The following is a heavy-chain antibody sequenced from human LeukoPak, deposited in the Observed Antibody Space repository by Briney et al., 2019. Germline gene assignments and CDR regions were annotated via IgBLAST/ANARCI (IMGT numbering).Heavy chain of an antibody. CDR3: ARGSGWYYY. Sequence: ADTLSLTCSVSGGLISIYHWLCTPDPREKGLVWIGYNYYSGNTNYNPPLKSRVTISIDTSKNQFSVKLSSVTAEDTAVYDCARGSGWYYYWGQGTLVTVSS. V-gene: IGHV4-59*07. D-gene: IGHD6-19*01. CDR1: GGLISIYH. CDR2: NYYSGNT. J-gene: IGHJ4*02.